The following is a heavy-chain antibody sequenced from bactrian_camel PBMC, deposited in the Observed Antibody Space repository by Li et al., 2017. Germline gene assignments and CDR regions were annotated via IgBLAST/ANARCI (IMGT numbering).Heavy chain of an antibody. J-gene: IGHJ6*01. V-gene: IGHV3S10*01. CDR3: AKGGTEFGY. CDR2: VYADGTT. CDR1: GFTFRSYT. Sequence: DVQLVESGGGLVQPGGSLRLSCAASGFTFRSYTMSWVRQAPGKGLEWLSGVYADGTTYYADSVKGRFTVSRDDAKNTLYLQLNSLKTEDTGMYYCAKGGTEFGYWGQGTQVTVS.